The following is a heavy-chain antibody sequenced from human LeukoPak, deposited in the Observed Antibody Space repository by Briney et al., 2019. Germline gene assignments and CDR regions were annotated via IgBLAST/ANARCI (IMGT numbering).Heavy chain of an antibody. CDR2: ISYSGST. CDR3: ARGGYYDSSGYYSRSFDP. V-gene: IGHV4-39*07. Sequence: SETLSLTCTVSGGSISSSNYYWGWIRQPPGKGLEWLGSISYSGSTNYDPSLKSRVTISVDTSKNQFSLKLSSVTAADTAVYYCARGGYYDSSGYYSRSFDPWGQGTLVTVSS. J-gene: IGHJ5*02. D-gene: IGHD3-22*01. CDR1: GGSISSSNYY.